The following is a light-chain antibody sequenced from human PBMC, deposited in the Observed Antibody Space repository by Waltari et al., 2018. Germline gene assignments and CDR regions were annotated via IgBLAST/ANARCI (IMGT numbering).Light chain of an antibody. CDR3: QQSYRAPQT. J-gene: IGKJ4*01. CDR2: AAS. V-gene: IGKV1-39*01. CDR1: RSISTS. Sequence: DIQVTQSPSSLSASVGDRVTITCRTSRSISTSLNWYQQKPGKPPKLLIFAASALQSGVSSRFSGSGSQTDFTLTIRNLQPEDFATYYCQQSYRAPQTFGGGTKVDMK.